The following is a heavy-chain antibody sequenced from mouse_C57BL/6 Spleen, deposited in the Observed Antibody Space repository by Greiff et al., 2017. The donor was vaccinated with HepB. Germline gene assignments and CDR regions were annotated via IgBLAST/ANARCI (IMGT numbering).Heavy chain of an antibody. CDR2: ISNGGGST. Sequence: EVKVVESGGGLVQPGGSLKLSCAASGFTFSDYYMYWVRQTPEKRLEWVAYISNGGGSTYYPDTVKGRFTISRDNAKNTLYLQMSRLKSEDTAMYYCAKGSPYYAMDYWGQGTSVTVSS. D-gene: IGHD3-3*01. V-gene: IGHV5-12*01. CDR1: GFTFSDYY. J-gene: IGHJ4*01. CDR3: AKGSPYYAMDY.